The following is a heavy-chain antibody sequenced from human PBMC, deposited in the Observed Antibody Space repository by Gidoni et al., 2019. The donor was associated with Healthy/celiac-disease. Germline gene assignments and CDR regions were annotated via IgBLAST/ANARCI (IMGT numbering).Heavy chain of an antibody. D-gene: IGHD3-3*01. J-gene: IGHJ4*02. CDR1: GFTFSNYA. CDR3: AKEFTIFGVVMSDY. CDR2: ISGNGDNT. V-gene: IGHV3-23*01. Sequence: EVQLLESGGGLVQPGGSLRLSCAAPGFTFSNYAMSWVRQAPGKGLEWVSSISGNGDNTYYADSVKGRFTISRDSSKNTVYLQMNGLRAEDTAVYYCAKEFTIFGVVMSDYWGQGTLVTVSS.